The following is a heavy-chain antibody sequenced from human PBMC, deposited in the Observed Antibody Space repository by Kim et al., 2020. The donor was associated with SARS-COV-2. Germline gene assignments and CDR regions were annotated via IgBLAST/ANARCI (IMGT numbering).Heavy chain of an antibody. J-gene: IGHJ4*02. CDR2: IYYSGST. V-gene: IGHV4-31*03. CDR3: ARVPHYYGSGSYRAIFDY. CDR1: GGSISSGGYY. D-gene: IGHD3-10*01. Sequence: SETLSLTCTVSGGSISSGGYYWSWIRQHPGKGLEWIGYIYYSGSTYYNPSLKSRVTISVDTSKNQFSLKLSSVTAADTAVYYCARVPHYYGSGSYRAIFDYWGQETLVTVSS.